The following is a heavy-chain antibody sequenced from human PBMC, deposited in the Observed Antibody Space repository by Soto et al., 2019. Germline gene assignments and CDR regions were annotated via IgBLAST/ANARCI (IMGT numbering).Heavy chain of an antibody. Sequence: QLQLVESGGSVVQPGRSLKLSCAASGFTLSRYGMHWVRHAPGKGLEWVAVMSYDGSNKYYGDSVKGRFTIARDSAKKPLYLQMDSLRAEDTAVYYCAKDTRITIFGVFRSGMDVWGQGTTVTVSS. CDR2: MSYDGSNK. CDR3: AKDTRITIFGVFRSGMDV. J-gene: IGHJ6*02. V-gene: IGHV3-30*18. CDR1: GFTLSRYG. D-gene: IGHD3-3*01.